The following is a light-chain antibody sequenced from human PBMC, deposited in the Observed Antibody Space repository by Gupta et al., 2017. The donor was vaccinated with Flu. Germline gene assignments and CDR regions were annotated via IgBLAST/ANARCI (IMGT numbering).Light chain of an antibody. V-gene: IGLV2-14*01. Sequence: QSALTQPASVSGSPGQSITISCTGTSNDVGGYSYVSWYQQRPGKAPKLMIYEVSNRPSGVSNRFSGSKPGNTASLTISGLQVEDEADYYCTSYTSSTTPVFGGGTKLTVL. CDR2: EVS. J-gene: IGLJ3*02. CDR3: TSYTSSTTPV. CDR1: SNDVGGYSY.